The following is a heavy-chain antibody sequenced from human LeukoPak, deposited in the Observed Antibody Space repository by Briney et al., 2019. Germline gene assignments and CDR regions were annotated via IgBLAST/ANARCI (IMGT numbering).Heavy chain of an antibody. CDR2: IYYSGST. CDR3: AREDCSSTICYGFDY. D-gene: IGHD2-2*01. J-gene: IGHJ4*02. Sequence: SETLSLTCTVSGGSVSSGSYYWRWIRQPRGKGLEWIEYIYYSGSTNYNPSLKSRVTISVDTSKNQFSLKLSSVTAADTAVYYCAREDCSSTICYGFDYWGQGTLVTVSS. V-gene: IGHV4-61*01. CDR1: GGSVSSGSYY.